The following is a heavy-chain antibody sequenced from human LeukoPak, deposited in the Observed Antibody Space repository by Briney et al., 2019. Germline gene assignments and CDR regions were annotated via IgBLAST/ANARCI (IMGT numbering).Heavy chain of an antibody. CDR3: ARVLKEWLPYDAFDI. CDR1: GGSISSYY. CDR2: IYYSGST. D-gene: IGHD3-3*01. V-gene: IGHV4-59*01. Sequence: PSETLSLTCTVSGGSISSYYWSWIRQPPGKGLEWIGYIYYSGSTNYNPSLKSRVTISVDTSKNQFSLKLSSVTAADTAVYYCARVLKEWLPYDAFDIWGQGTMVTVSS. J-gene: IGHJ3*02.